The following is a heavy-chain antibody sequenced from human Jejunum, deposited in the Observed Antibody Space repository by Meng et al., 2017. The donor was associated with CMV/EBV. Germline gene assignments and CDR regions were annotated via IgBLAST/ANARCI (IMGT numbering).Heavy chain of an antibody. CDR1: GFSLSTSEVG. CDR3: AHRETQAAAGTISTAFDY. CDR2: IYWDDDK. Sequence: QITLKESGPTQVKPTQHLTLTCTFSGFSLSTSEVGVGWIRQPPGKALEWLALIYWDDDKRYSPSLKSRLTITKDTSKNQVVLTMTNMDPVDTATYYCAHRETQAAAGTISTAFDYWGQGTLVTVSS. V-gene: IGHV2-5*02. D-gene: IGHD6-13*01. J-gene: IGHJ4*02.